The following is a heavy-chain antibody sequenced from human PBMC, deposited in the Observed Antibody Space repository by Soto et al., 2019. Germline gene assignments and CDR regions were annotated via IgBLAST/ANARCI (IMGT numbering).Heavy chain of an antibody. CDR2: ISNTGGST. Sequence: GSLRISWVSAGFNFSNFAMGWVRQAPGRGLEWVSVISNTGGSTYYADSVKGRFTISRDNSKNTLYLQMNIMRAEDTAVYYCAKIKRLGAAADYYYGMDVWGQGTTVTVSS. CDR1: GFNFSNFA. D-gene: IGHD6-13*01. J-gene: IGHJ6*02. V-gene: IGHV3-23*01. CDR3: AKIKRLGAAADYYYGMDV.